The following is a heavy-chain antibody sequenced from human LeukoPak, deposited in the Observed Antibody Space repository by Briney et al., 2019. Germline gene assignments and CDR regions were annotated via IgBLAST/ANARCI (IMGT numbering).Heavy chain of an antibody. CDR2: IVVGSGNT. CDR1: GFTCTSSA. D-gene: IGHD6-13*01. Sequence: SVKVSCKASGFTCTSSAVQWVRQARGQRLEWIGWIVVGSGNTNYAQKFQERVTMTRDTSTSTVYMELSSLRSEDTAVYYCARDKGRSSSWSFFDYWGQGTLVTVSS. V-gene: IGHV1-58*01. J-gene: IGHJ4*02. CDR3: ARDKGRSSSWSFFDY.